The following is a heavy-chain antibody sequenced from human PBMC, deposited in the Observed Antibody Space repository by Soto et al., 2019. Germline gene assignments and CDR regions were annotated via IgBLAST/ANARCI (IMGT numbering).Heavy chain of an antibody. CDR2: ISGSGGST. CDR1: GFTFSNYA. J-gene: IGHJ5*02. Sequence: GGSLRLSCAASGFTFSNYAMNWVRQAPGKWPDWVSAISGSGGSTYYADSVKGRFTVSRDNSKNTLYLQMNSLRAEDTAVYYCAKDATSRGWFDPWGQGTLVTVSS. V-gene: IGHV3-23*01. CDR3: AKDATSRGWFDP.